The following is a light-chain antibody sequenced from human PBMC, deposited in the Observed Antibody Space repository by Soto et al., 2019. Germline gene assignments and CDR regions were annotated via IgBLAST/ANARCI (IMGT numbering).Light chain of an antibody. V-gene: IGLV2-14*01. CDR1: SSDVGGYNY. CDR2: EVN. J-gene: IGLJ3*02. CDR3: SSYTCISTQV. Sequence: QSALTQPASVSGSPGQSITISCTGTSSDVGGYNYVSWYQQHPGKVPKLIIYEVNNRPSGVSYRFSGSKSGNTASLTISGRQAEDEADYYCSSYTCISTQVFGGGTKLTVL.